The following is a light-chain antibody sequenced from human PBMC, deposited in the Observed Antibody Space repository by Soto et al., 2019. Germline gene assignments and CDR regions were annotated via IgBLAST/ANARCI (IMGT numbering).Light chain of an antibody. CDR3: QSYDSSLSGNV. CDR2: GNS. Sequence: QSVLTQPPSVSGAPGQRVTISCTGSSSNIGAGYDVHWYQQLPGTAPKLLIYGNSNRPSGVPDRFSGSKSGTSASLAITGLQAEDEADYYCQSYDSSLSGNVCGTGTKVTVL. V-gene: IGLV1-40*01. CDR1: SSNIGAGYD. J-gene: IGLJ1*01.